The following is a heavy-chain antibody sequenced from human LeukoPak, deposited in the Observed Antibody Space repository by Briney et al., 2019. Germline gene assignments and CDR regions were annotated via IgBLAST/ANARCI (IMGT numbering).Heavy chain of an antibody. D-gene: IGHD3-22*01. V-gene: IGHV3-23*01. CDR1: GFTFSSYA. CDR3: AKDRNYYDSSGYPDY. Sequence: PGGSLRLSCAASGFTFSSYAMSWVRQAPGKGLEWVSAISGSGGSTYYADSVKGRFTISRDNSKDTLYLQMNSLRAEDTAVYYCAKDRNYYDSSGYPDYWGQGTLVTVSS. J-gene: IGHJ4*02. CDR2: ISGSGGST.